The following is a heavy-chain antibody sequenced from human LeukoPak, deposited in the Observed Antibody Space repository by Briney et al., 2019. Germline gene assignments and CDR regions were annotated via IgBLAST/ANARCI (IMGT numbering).Heavy chain of an antibody. D-gene: IGHD3-16*01. V-gene: IGHV3-7*01. CDR2: INHDGSEE. J-gene: IGHJ4*02. Sequence: GGSLRLSCAVSGFTFSNSWMTWVRQAPGKGLQWVANINHDGSEEYHGDSVKGRFTISRDNAKNSLYLQMNSLRVEDTAVYFCARDGGRRDDYWGQGTLVTVSS. CDR1: GFTFSNSW. CDR3: ARDGGRRDDY.